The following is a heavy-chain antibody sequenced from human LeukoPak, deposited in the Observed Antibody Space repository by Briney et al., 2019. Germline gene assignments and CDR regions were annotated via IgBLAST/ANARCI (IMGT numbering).Heavy chain of an antibody. D-gene: IGHD2-2*01. CDR1: GYSISSGYY. Sequence: PSETLSLTRTVSGYSISSGYYWGWIRQPPGKGLEWIGCIYHSGSTYYNPSLKSRVTISVDTSKNQFSLKLSSVTAADTAVYYCARGYCSSTSCRKNWFDPWGQGTLVTVSS. V-gene: IGHV4-38-2*02. J-gene: IGHJ5*02. CDR2: IYHSGST. CDR3: ARGYCSSTSCRKNWFDP.